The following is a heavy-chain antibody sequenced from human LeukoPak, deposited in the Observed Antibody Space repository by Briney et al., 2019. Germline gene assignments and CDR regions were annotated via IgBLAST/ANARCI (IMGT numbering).Heavy chain of an antibody. CDR3: ARVSMELLDLGY. J-gene: IGHJ4*02. CDR2: INPNSGGT. Sequence: GASVKVSCKASGYTFTSYYMHWVRQAPGQGLEWMGWINPNSGGTNYAQKLQGRVTMTTDTSTSTAYMELRSLRSDDTAVYYCARVSMELLDLGYWGQGTLVTVSS. D-gene: IGHD3-10*01. V-gene: IGHV1-2*02. CDR1: GYTFTSYY.